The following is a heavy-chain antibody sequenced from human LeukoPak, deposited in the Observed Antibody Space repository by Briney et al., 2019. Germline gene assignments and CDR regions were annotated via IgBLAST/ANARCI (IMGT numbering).Heavy chain of an antibody. D-gene: IGHD1-26*01. J-gene: IGHJ5*02. CDR3: ARAWEPSGWFDP. CDR2: ISWNSGSI. V-gene: IGHV3-9*03. Sequence: GGSLRLSCAASGFTFDDYAMHWVRQAPGKGLEWVSGISWNSGSIGYADPVKGRFTISRDNAKNSLYLQMNSLRAEDMALYYCARAWEPSGWFDPWGQGTLVTVSS. CDR1: GFTFDDYA.